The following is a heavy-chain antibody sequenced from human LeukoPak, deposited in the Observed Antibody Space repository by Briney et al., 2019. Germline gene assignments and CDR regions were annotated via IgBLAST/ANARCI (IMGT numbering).Heavy chain of an antibody. CDR1: GYTFTSYY. Sequence: ASVKVSCKASGYTFTSYYMHWVRQAPGQGLEWMGLINPTGGSTSYAQQFQGRISMSRDTSTNTVYMEMSSLTSEDTALYYCARESTAFDYWGQGTLVTVSS. CDR2: INPTGGST. CDR3: ARESTAFDY. V-gene: IGHV1-46*01. J-gene: IGHJ4*02.